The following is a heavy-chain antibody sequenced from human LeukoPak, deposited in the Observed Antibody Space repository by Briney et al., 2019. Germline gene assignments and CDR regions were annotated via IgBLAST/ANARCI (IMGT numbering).Heavy chain of an antibody. Sequence: SETLSLTCAVYGGSFSGYYWSWIRQPPGKGLERIGEINHSGSTNYNPSLKSRVTISVDTSKNQFSLKLSSVTAADTAVYYCARGGRGRRSLNWFDPWGQGTLVTVSS. D-gene: IGHD1-14*01. CDR2: INHSGST. J-gene: IGHJ5*02. V-gene: IGHV4-34*01. CDR1: GGSFSGYY. CDR3: ARGGRGRRSLNWFDP.